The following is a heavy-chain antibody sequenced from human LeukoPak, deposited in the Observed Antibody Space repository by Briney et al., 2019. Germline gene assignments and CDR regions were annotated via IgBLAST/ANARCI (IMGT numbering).Heavy chain of an antibody. CDR3: AKDPSLRTTLPL. Sequence: GGSLRLSCAASGFTFSDFYMSWIRQAPGKGLEWVSYISSSGNTKYYADSVKGRFTISRDNSKNTLYLQMNSLRVEDTALYYCAKDPSLRTTLPLWGQGTLVTVSS. CDR2: ISSSGNTK. V-gene: IGHV3-11*04. CDR1: GFTFSDFY. D-gene: IGHD1-1*01. J-gene: IGHJ4*02.